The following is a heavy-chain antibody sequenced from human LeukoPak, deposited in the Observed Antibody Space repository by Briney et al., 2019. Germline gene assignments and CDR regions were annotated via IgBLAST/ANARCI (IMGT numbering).Heavy chain of an antibody. V-gene: IGHV1-18*01. J-gene: IGHJ5*02. CDR2: ISAYNGNT. D-gene: IGHD3-3*01. CDR1: GYTFTSYG. CDR3: ATLQDPFFWSGYSSFRYWFDP. Sequence: ASVKVSCKASGYTFTSYGISWVRQAPGQGLEWMGWISAYNGNTNYAQMLQGRVTMTTDTSTSTAYMELRSLRSDDTAVYYCATLQDPFFWSGYSSFRYWFDPWGQGTLVTVSS.